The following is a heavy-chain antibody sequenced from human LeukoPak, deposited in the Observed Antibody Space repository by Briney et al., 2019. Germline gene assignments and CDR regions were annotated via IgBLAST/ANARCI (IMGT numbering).Heavy chain of an antibody. CDR1: GYAFTSYG. J-gene: IGHJ5*02. CDR2: INPSSGST. V-gene: IGHV1-46*01. Sequence: ASVKVSCKASGYAFTSYGISWVRQAPGQGLEWMGIINPSSGSTSYAQKFQGRVTMTRDTSTSTVYMELSSLRSEDTAVYYCAIKDSSGWYEEAWGQGTLVTVSS. CDR3: AIKDSSGWYEEA. D-gene: IGHD6-19*01.